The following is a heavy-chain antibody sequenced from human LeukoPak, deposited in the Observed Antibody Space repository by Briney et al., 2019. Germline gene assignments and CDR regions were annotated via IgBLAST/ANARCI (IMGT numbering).Heavy chain of an antibody. CDR1: EYTFSGHD. J-gene: IGHJ5*02. V-gene: IGHV1-8*01. D-gene: IGHD1-26*01. CDR3: ARGIGT. Sequence: ASVKVSCKASEYTFSGHDINWVRQAAGQGLEWMGWMNPNLGHTGYAQQFRGRVTMTRNASIGTAYMELTGLRSEDTAVYYCARGIGTWGQESLVTVSS. CDR2: MNPNLGHT.